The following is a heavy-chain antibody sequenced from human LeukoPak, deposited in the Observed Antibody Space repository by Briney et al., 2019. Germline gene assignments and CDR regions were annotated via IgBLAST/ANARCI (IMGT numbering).Heavy chain of an antibody. D-gene: IGHD2-2*01. V-gene: IGHV3-23*01. CDR1: GFTFSSNA. CDR2: FGGGDGRT. Sequence: PGGSLRLSCAASGFTFSSNAMAWVRQAPGKGLEWVSAFGGGDGRTDYADSVKGRFTISRDNSKNTLYLQMNSLRAEDTAVYYCARAMPHDNWFDPWGQGSLVTVSS. J-gene: IGHJ5*02. CDR3: ARAMPHDNWFDP.